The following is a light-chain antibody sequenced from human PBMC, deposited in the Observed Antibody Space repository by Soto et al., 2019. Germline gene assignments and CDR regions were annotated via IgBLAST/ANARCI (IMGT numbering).Light chain of an antibody. CDR1: NIGSTS. CDR2: DDN. Sequence: SYELTQPPSVSVAPGQTARITCGGNNIGSTSVHWYKQSPGQAPVLVVYDDNDRPSGIPERFSGFNSENTATLTITRVEAGDEAEYYCQVWNISTDHYVFGTGTKVT. CDR3: QVWNISTDHYV. V-gene: IGLV3-21*02. J-gene: IGLJ1*01.